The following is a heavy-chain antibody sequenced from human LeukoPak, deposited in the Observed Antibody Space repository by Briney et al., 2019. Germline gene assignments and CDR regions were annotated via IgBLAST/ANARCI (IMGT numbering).Heavy chain of an antibody. CDR3: ASPGTTYAFDY. CDR2: IIPILGIA. J-gene: IGHJ4*02. CDR1: GGTFSSYA. V-gene: IGHV1-69*04. D-gene: IGHD4-11*01. Sequence: SVKVSCKASGGTFSSYAISWVRQAPGQGLEWMGRIIPILGIANYAQKFQGRVTITAGKSTSTAYMELSSLRSEDTAVYYCASPGTTYAFDYWGQGTLVTVSS.